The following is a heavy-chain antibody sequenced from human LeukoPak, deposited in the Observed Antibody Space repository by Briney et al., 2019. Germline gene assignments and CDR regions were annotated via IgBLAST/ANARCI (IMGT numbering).Heavy chain of an antibody. CDR1: GFTPRIYA. J-gene: IGHJ4*02. Sequence: GGSLRLSSAASGFTPRIYAMSCVRQAPGKGLEWVSAISGSGGSTYYTDSVKGRFPISRDNSRTTLYLQMNSLSAEHTAVYYCAKVAEAGTIMVYFDYWGQGTLVTVSS. CDR2: ISGSGGST. V-gene: IGHV3-23*01. D-gene: IGHD6-13*01. CDR3: AKVAEAGTIMVYFDY.